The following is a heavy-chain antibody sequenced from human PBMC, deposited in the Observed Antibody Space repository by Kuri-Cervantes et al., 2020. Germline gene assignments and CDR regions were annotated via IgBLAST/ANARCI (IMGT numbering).Heavy chain of an antibody. D-gene: IGHD3-3*01. V-gene: IGHV3-23*01. J-gene: IGHJ6*02. CDR3: AKDGLEWLEVSMDV. CDR2: ISETGDRT. CDR1: GFTFNTYA. Sequence: GGSLRLSCAASGFTFNTYAMSWVRQAPGRGPEWVSAISETGDRTYYADSVKGRFTISRDNSKNTLYLQMNSLRAEDTAVYYCAKDGLEWLEVSMDVWGQGTTVTVSS.